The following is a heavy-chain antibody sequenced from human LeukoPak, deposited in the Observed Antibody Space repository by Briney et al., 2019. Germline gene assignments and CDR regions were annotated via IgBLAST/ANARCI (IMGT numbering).Heavy chain of an antibody. V-gene: IGHV4-61*01. Sequence: PSETLSLTCTASGDSISSSYYWSWIRQPPGKGLEWIGYIYYSGSTNYNPSLKSRVTISVDTSKNQFSLKLSSVTAADTAVYYCARDGGYYFDYWGQGTLVTVSS. D-gene: IGHD3-22*01. J-gene: IGHJ4*02. CDR3: ARDGGYYFDY. CDR1: GDSISSSYY. CDR2: IYYSGST.